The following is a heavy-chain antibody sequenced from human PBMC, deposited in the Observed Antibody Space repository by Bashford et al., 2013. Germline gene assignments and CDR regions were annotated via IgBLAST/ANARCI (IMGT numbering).Heavy chain of an antibody. CDR3: GYSSYFDY. Sequence: VRQAPGKGLEWVAKIKQDGSQKAYVDSVKGRFTISRDNAKNSLYLQMNSLRAEDTAVYYSGYSSYFDYWGQGTLVTVSS. J-gene: IGHJ4*02. CDR2: IKQDGSQK. D-gene: IGHD3-10*01. V-gene: IGHV3-7*03.